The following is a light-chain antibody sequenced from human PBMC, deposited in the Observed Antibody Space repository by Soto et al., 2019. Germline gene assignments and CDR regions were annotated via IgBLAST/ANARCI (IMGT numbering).Light chain of an antibody. CDR3: QQYNNWPRIT. J-gene: IGKJ5*01. Sequence: VMTQSPATLSLSPGDSATLSCRDSQSVSSNLAWYQQKPGQAPRLLIYGAYTRATGIPARFSGSGSGTEFTLTISSLQSEDFAVYYCQQYNNWPRITCGQGTRLEIK. CDR1: QSVSSN. CDR2: GAY. V-gene: IGKV3-15*01.